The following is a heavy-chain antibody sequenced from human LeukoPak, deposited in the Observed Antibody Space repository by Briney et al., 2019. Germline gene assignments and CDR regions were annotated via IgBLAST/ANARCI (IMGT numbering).Heavy chain of an antibody. CDR3: AKVDDFWSGPFFDY. J-gene: IGHJ4*02. CDR1: GFTFSSYA. V-gene: IGHV3-23*01. CDR2: ISGSGGST. D-gene: IGHD3-3*01. Sequence: PGGSLRLSCAASGFTFSSYAMSWVRQAPGKGLEWVSAISGSGGSTYYADSVKGRFTISRDNSKNTLYLQMSSLRAEDTAVYYCAKVDDFWSGPFFDYWGQGTLVTVSS.